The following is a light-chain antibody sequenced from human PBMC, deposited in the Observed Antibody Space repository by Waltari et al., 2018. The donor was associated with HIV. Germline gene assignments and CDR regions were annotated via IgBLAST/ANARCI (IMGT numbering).Light chain of an antibody. CDR2: AVS. V-gene: IGLV2-23*02. CDR1: TSDVGNSNY. J-gene: IGLJ1*01. Sequence: QSALTQPASVSGSPGQSITISCTGTTSDVGNSNYLSWYQQHPGKAPKLMIDAVSTRPSGVSNRVSGSKSGNTASLTSSGIQAEDEADYYCCSYAGSSTFVVGTGTKVTVL. CDR3: CSYAGSSTFV.